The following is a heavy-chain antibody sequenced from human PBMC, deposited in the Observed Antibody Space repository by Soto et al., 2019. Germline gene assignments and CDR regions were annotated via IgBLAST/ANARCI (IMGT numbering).Heavy chain of an antibody. D-gene: IGHD6-13*01. CDR2: IIPIFGTA. J-gene: IGHJ4*02. CDR3: ARVSPVSVYSSSWFYYFDY. Sequence: SVKVSCKASGGTFSSYAISWVRQAPGQGLEWMGGIIPIFGTANYAQKFQGRVTITADESTSTAYMELSSMRSEDTAVYYCARVSPVSVYSSSWFYYFDYWGQGTLVTVSS. V-gene: IGHV1-69*13. CDR1: GGTFSSYA.